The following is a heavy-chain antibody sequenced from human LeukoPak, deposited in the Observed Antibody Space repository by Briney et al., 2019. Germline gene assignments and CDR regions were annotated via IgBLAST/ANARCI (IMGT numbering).Heavy chain of an antibody. CDR3: ARVSPSIAVAHYYYYMDV. D-gene: IGHD6-19*01. Sequence: SSETLSLTCTVSGGSISSSSYYWGWIRQPPGKGLEWIGSIYYSGSTYYNPSLKSRVTISVDTSKNQFSLKLSSVTAADTAVYYCARVSPSIAVAHYYYYMDVWGKGTTVTVSS. J-gene: IGHJ6*03. CDR2: IYYSGST. CDR1: GGSISSSSYY. V-gene: IGHV4-39*07.